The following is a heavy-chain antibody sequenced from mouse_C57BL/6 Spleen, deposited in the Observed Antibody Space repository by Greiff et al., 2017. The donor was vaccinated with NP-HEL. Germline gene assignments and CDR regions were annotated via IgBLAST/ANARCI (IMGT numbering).Heavy chain of an antibody. CDR1: GYTFTSYG. Sequence: QVQLQQSGAELARPGASVKLSCKASGYTFTSYGISWVKQRTVQGLEWIGEIYPRSGNTYYNEKFKGKATLTADKSSSIAYMELRSLTSEDSAVYFCARKLGDWYFDVWGTGTTVTVSS. D-gene: IGHD4-1*01. CDR3: ARKLGDWYFDV. J-gene: IGHJ1*03. V-gene: IGHV1-81*01. CDR2: IYPRSGNT.